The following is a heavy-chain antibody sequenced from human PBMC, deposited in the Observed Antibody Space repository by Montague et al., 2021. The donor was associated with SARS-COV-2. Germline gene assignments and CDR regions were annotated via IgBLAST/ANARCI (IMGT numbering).Heavy chain of an antibody. CDR3: AGTPTRPLSLDS. CDR1: GGSITGFS. CDR2: VTTSGTT. D-gene: IGHD6-6*01. Sequence: SETLSLTCAVSGGSITGFSWSWVRQPAGKGLEWIGRVTTSGTTNYSPSLRSRVTMSVDTSKNQFSLNLNSVTAAGTAIYYCAGTPTRPLSLDSWGQGTLVTVSS. J-gene: IGHJ4*02. V-gene: IGHV4-4*07.